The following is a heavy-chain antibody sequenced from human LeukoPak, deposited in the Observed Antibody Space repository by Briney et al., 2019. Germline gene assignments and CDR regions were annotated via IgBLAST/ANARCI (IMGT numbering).Heavy chain of an antibody. J-gene: IGHJ4*02. Sequence: GGSLRLSCAASGFTFSSYAMHWVRQAPGKGLEWVAVISYDGSNKYYADSVKGRFTISRDNSKNTLYLQMNSLRAEDTAVYYCARGYDGLIDYWGQGTLVTVSS. CDR1: GFTFSSYA. CDR2: ISYDGSNK. CDR3: ARGYDGLIDY. D-gene: IGHD3-22*01. V-gene: IGHV3-30*04.